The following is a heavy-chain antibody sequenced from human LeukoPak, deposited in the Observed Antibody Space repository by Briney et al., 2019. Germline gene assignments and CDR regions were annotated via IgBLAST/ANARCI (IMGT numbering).Heavy chain of an antibody. CDR2: INANDGGT. Sequence: ASVKVSCKASGNTFTGYYMHWVRQAPGQGPEWMGRINANDGGTKYARKFQDRVTLTRDTSISTAYMELSGLTSDDTAVYYCVREGAVTMVKGGHYFDFWAQGTQVTVSS. J-gene: IGHJ4*02. CDR3: VREGAVTMVKGGHYFDF. D-gene: IGHD3-10*01. CDR1: GNTFTGYY. V-gene: IGHV1-2*06.